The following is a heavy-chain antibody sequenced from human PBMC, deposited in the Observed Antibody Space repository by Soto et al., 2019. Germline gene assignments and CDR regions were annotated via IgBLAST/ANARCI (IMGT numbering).Heavy chain of an antibody. CDR3: AKDHYYYDSSGYLLEDGMDV. D-gene: IGHD3-22*01. CDR2: ISGSGGST. J-gene: IGHJ6*02. V-gene: IGHV3-23*01. CDR1: GFTFSSYA. Sequence: QPGCSLRLSCAASGFTFSSYAMSWVRQAPGKGLDWVSAISGSGGSTYYADSVKGRFTISRDNSKNTLYLQMNSLRAEDTAVYYCAKDHYYYDSSGYLLEDGMDVWGQGTTVTVSS.